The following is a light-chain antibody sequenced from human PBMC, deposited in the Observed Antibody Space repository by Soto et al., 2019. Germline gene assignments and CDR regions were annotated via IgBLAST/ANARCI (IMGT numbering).Light chain of an antibody. J-gene: IGKJ2*01. CDR3: QQYGSSPPYT. CDR2: GAS. Sequence: EIVLTQSPGTVSLSPGERATLSCRASQSVSSSYLAWYQQRPGQAPRLLIYGASSRATGIPDRFSGSGSGTDFSLTISRLEPEDSAVYYCQQYGSSPPYTFGQGTKLEIK. CDR1: QSVSSSY. V-gene: IGKV3-20*01.